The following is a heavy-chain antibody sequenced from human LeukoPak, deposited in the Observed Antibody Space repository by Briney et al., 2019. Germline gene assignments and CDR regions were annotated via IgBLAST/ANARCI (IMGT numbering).Heavy chain of an antibody. CDR2: ISYDGSNK. CDR3: AREGLWSGYLGAFDI. J-gene: IGHJ3*02. V-gene: IGHV3-30-3*01. Sequence: GGSLRLSCAASGFTFSSYAMHWVRQAPGKGLEWVAVISYDGSNKYYADSVKGRFTISRHNSKNTLYLQMNSLRAEDTAVYYCAREGLWSGYLGAFDIWGQGTMVTVSS. D-gene: IGHD3-3*01. CDR1: GFTFSSYA.